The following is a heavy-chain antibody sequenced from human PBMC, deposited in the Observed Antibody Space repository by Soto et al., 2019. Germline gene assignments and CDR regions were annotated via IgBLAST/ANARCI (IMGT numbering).Heavy chain of an antibody. Sequence: AGGSLRLSCTASGFTFSIYAMSWVRQAPGKGLEWVSTIGGGGGGTSYADFVRGRFTISRDNSRNTLYLQMNSLRPEDTAVYYCAKDATGSGWLSDYWGQGTLVTVSS. J-gene: IGHJ4*02. D-gene: IGHD3-22*01. CDR3: AKDATGSGWLSDY. CDR1: GFTFSIYA. V-gene: IGHV3-23*01. CDR2: IGGGGGGT.